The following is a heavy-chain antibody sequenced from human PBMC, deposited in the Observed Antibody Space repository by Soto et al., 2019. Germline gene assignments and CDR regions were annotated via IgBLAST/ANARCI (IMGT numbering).Heavy chain of an antibody. J-gene: IGHJ3*02. V-gene: IGHV1-18*01. CDR1: GYTFTSYG. Sequence: ASVKVSCKASGYTFTSYGISWVRQAPGQGLEWMGWISAYNGNTNYAQQLQGRVTMTTDTSTSTAYMELRSLRSDDTAVYYCARDRGYYYGSGSYRQDAFDIWGKGTMVTVSS. CDR3: ARDRGYYYGSGSYRQDAFDI. D-gene: IGHD3-10*01. CDR2: ISAYNGNT.